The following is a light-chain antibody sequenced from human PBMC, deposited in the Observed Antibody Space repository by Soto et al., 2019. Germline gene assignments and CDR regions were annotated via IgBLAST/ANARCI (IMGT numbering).Light chain of an antibody. Sequence: EIVRTQSPATLYVSPWERATLSCMASQSVSTDLAWYQQKPGQAPRLLIYGASTRATGVPASFSGGGSGTEFTLTISSLRSEDFAVYYCQHYNKWPRTFGQGTKVDI. V-gene: IGKV3-15*01. J-gene: IGKJ1*01. CDR1: QSVSTD. CDR2: GAS. CDR3: QHYNKWPRT.